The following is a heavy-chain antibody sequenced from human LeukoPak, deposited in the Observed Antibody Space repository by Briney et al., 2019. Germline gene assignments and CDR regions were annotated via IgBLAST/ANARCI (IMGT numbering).Heavy chain of an antibody. Sequence: PSETLSLTCTVSGGSISSGGYYWSWIRQHPGKGLEWIGSIYYSGSTYYNPSLKSRGIISADTSKNQFSLNLNSVTAADTAVYYCARASSDIRSDWFDPWGQGTLVTVSS. D-gene: IGHD2-15*01. V-gene: IGHV4-31*03. CDR3: ARASSDIRSDWFDP. J-gene: IGHJ5*02. CDR2: IYYSGST. CDR1: GGSISSGGYY.